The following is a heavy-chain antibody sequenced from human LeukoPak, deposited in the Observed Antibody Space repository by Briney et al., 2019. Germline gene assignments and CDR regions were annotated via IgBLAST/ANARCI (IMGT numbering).Heavy chain of an antibody. CDR2: MNPNSSKT. CDR3: ARAYSYYDFWSGALGFSAYYMDV. J-gene: IGHJ6*03. CDR1: GYTFTSYD. Sequence: ASVKVSFKASGYTFTSYDINWVRQATGRGLEWMGWMNPNSSKTGYTQKFQGRVTMTRNTSISTAYMELSSLRSEDTAVYYCARAYSYYDFWSGALGFSAYYMDVWGKGTTVTVSS. D-gene: IGHD3-3*01. V-gene: IGHV1-8*01.